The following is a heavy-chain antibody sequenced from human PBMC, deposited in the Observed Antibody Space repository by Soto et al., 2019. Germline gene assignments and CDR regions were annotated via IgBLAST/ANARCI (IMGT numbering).Heavy chain of an antibody. CDR3: ARDPLSYGDYAQTYWYFDL. V-gene: IGHV3-7*01. J-gene: IGHJ2*01. Sequence: EAQLVESGGGLVQPGGSLRLSCGASGITFSRCLMSWVRQAPGKGLEWVASISQDGTDTDYMDSVKGRFAISRDNPKNSLYLQMNSLRADATAVYYCARDPLSYGDYAQTYWYFDLWGRGTRVTVSS. CDR1: GITFSRCL. D-gene: IGHD4-17*01. CDR2: ISQDGTDT.